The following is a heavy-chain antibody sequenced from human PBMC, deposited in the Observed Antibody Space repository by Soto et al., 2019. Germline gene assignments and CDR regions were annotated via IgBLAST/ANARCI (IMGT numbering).Heavy chain of an antibody. CDR2: INSDGSST. D-gene: IGHD3-22*01. J-gene: IGHJ3*02. V-gene: IGHV3-74*01. CDR3: ASSIEDDSRRYHGPNDAFDI. Sequence: GSLTLSCAASVVTFSRYWMPWVRHAPGKGQVWVSRINSDGSSTSYADSVKGRFTISRDNAKNTLYLLMNRLRAEDTDVNYFASSIEDDSRRYHGPNDAFDIWGQGTMVTVSS. CDR1: VVTFSRYW.